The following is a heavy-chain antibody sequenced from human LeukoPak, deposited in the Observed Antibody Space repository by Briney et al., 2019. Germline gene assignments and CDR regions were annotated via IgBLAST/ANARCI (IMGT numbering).Heavy chain of an antibody. D-gene: IGHD3-16*01. Sequence: PGGSLRLSCAASGFIFRSFEMNWVRQAPGKGLEWVSSISSSGSTIYYADSVKGRFTISRDNVKSSLYLQMNSLRAEDTAIYYCAKVYAGTWYDKWGQGTLVTVSS. J-gene: IGHJ5*02. CDR1: GFIFRSFE. CDR3: AKVYAGTWYDK. CDR2: ISSSGSTI. V-gene: IGHV3-48*03.